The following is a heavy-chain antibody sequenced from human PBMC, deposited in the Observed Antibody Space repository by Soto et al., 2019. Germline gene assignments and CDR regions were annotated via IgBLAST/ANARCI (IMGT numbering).Heavy chain of an antibody. J-gene: IGHJ3*02. CDR2: IYYSGST. D-gene: IGHD3-16*01. CDR1: GGSISSSSYY. Sequence: QLQLQESGPGLVKPSETLSLTCTVSGGSISSSSYYWGWIRQPPGKGLEWIGSIYYSGSTYYNPSFKSRATISVDTSKNQISLKLSTVTAADTAVYDCAGHGGSSDAFVIWGQGTMVTVSS. CDR3: AGHGGSSDAFVI. V-gene: IGHV4-39*01.